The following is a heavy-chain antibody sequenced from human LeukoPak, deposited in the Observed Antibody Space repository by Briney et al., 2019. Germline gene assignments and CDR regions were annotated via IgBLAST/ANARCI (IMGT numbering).Heavy chain of an antibody. CDR1: GGTFSSYA. Sequence: ASVKVSCKASGGTFSSYAISWVRQAPGQGLEWMGRIIPILGIANYAQKFQGRVTITADKSTSTAYMELSSLRSEDTAVYYCARDTITIFGVDNHDAFDIWGQGTMVTVSS. V-gene: IGHV1-69*04. CDR3: ARDTITIFGVDNHDAFDI. J-gene: IGHJ3*02. D-gene: IGHD3-3*01. CDR2: IIPILGIA.